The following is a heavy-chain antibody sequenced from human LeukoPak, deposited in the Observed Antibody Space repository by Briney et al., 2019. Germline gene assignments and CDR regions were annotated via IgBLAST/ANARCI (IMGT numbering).Heavy chain of an antibody. CDR2: IKQDGSEK. V-gene: IGHV3-7*01. CDR1: GFTFSSYW. D-gene: IGHD1-7*01. J-gene: IGHJ5*02. CDR3: AKGGTTFSWFDP. Sequence: GGSLRLSCAASGFTFSSYWMSWVRQAPGKGLEWVANIKQDGSEKYYVDSVKGRFTISRDNSKNTLYLQMNSLRAEDTAVYYCAKGGTTFSWFDPWGQGTLVTVSS.